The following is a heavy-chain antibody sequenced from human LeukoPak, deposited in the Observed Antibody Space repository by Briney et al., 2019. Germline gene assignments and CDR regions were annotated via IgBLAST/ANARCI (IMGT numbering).Heavy chain of an antibody. CDR2: ISGSGGST. Sequence: GGSLRLSCAASGFTFSSYGMGWVRQAPGKGLEWVSAISGSGGSTYYADSVKGRFTISRDNSKNTLYLQMNSLRAEDTAVYYCASQQWLLSDFDYWGQGTLVTVSS. CDR1: GFTFSSYG. CDR3: ASQQWLLSDFDY. J-gene: IGHJ4*02. V-gene: IGHV3-23*01. D-gene: IGHD6-19*01.